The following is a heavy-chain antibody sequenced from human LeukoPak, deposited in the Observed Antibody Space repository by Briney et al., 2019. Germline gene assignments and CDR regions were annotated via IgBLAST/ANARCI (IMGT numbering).Heavy chain of an antibody. D-gene: IGHD6-13*01. J-gene: IGHJ4*02. V-gene: IGHV4-39*01. Sequence: SETLSLTCTVSGGSISSSSYYSGWIRQPPGKWLEWIGSIYYSGSTYYNPSLKSRVTISVDTSKNQFSLKLSSVTAADTAVYYCARTIAAALDYWGQGTLVTVSS. CDR2: IYYSGST. CDR3: ARTIAAALDY. CDR1: GGSISSSSYY.